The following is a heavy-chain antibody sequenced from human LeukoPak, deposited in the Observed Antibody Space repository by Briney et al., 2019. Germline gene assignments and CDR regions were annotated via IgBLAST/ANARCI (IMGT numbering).Heavy chain of an antibody. CDR2: IRSDTTSK. Sequence: PGGSLRLSCATSGFTFSYYAMHWVRQAPGRGLEWVALIRSDTTSKYYADSVKGRFTVSRDNSKNTLYLQMNGLRPEDTAVYHCAKDRDGSGTYEKFLDVWGQGTMVTVSS. J-gene: IGHJ6*02. CDR1: GFTFSYYA. D-gene: IGHD3-10*01. V-gene: IGHV3-30*02. CDR3: AKDRDGSGTYEKFLDV.